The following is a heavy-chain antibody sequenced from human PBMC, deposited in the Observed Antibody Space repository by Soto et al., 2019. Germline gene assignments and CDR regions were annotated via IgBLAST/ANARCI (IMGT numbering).Heavy chain of an antibody. CDR3: PREGHGERFHP. V-gene: IGHV3-30-3*01. CDR2: ISDDGSNK. Sequence: GGSLRLSCAASGFTFSTYAMHWVRQAPGKGLEWVATISDDGSNKYYADSVKGRFTIPRDNSKDTLYLQMNSLRAEATAVYYWPREGHGERFHPWGPGTLVTVSS. D-gene: IGHD1-1*01. CDR1: GFTFSTYA. J-gene: IGHJ5*02.